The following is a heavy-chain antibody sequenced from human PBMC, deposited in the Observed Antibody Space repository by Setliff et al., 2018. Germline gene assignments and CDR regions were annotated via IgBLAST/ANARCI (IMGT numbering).Heavy chain of an antibody. CDR1: GLIVSDIH. Sequence: GESLKISCAVSGLIVSDIHMTWVRQTPGKGLEWLSVIYNSDSRYYADSVKGRFTTSRDDSKNTLYLQMNNLRAEDTVIYYCARDLGNWFDPWGQGTLVTVSS. J-gene: IGHJ5*01. V-gene: IGHV3-53*01. CDR2: IYNSDSR. D-gene: IGHD3-16*01. CDR3: ARDLGNWFDP.